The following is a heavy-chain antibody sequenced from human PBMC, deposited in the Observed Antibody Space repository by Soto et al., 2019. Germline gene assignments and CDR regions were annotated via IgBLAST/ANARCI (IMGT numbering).Heavy chain of an antibody. V-gene: IGHV3-23*01. CDR1: GFTFSSYG. D-gene: IGHD2-21*01. CDR2: ISGSDGRT. J-gene: IGHJ4*02. CDR3: AKDYSFLTLFDY. Sequence: EVQLLESGGGLVQSGGSLRLSCAASGFTFSSYGMTWVRQAPGKGLEWVSAISGSDGRTYYADSVKGRFTISRDNSKNTLYLQMNSLRAEDTAVYYCAKDYSFLTLFDYWGQGTLVTVSS.